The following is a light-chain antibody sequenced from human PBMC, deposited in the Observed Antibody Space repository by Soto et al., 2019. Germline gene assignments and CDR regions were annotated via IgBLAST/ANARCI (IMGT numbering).Light chain of an antibody. CDR3: QPYHNWPPLT. V-gene: IGKV3-15*01. J-gene: IGKJ4*01. CDR2: GAS. Sequence: EIVMTQSPATLSVSPGERATLSCRASQSVSSNLAGYQQKPGQAPRLLIYGASTRATGIPARFSGSGSGTEFTLSISSLQSKDFAVYYCQPYHNWPPLTFGGGTKVEIK. CDR1: QSVSSN.